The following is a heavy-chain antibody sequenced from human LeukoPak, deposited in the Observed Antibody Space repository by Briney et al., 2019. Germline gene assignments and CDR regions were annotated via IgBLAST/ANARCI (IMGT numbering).Heavy chain of an antibody. Sequence: SETLSLTCTVSGGSISSADYYWSWIRQPPGKGLEWIGYIYYSGSTYYNPSLKSRLTISLDTSKNQFSLKLSSVTAADTAVYYCGGLHESSGYHSVDYWGQGTLVTVSS. CDR3: GGLHESSGYHSVDY. J-gene: IGHJ4*02. CDR2: IYYSGST. V-gene: IGHV4-30-4*08. CDR1: GGSISSADYY. D-gene: IGHD3-22*01.